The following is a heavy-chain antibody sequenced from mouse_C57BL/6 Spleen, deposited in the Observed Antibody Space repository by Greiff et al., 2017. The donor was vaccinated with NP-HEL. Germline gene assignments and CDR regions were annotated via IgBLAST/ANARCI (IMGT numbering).Heavy chain of an antibody. CDR1: GYTFTSYW. J-gene: IGHJ3*01. Sequence: QVQLQQPGAELVRPGSSVKLSCKASGYTFTSYWMHWVKQRPIQGLEWIGNIDPSDSETHYNQKFKDKATLTVDKSSSTAYMQLSSLTSEDSAVYYCARYGRSDGSSSAWFAYWGQGTLVTVSA. CDR3: ARYGRSDGSSSAWFAY. D-gene: IGHD1-1*01. V-gene: IGHV1-52*01. CDR2: IDPSDSET.